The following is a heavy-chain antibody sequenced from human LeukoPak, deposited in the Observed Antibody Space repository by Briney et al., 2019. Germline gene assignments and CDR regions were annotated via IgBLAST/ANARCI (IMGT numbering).Heavy chain of an antibody. D-gene: IGHD4-17*01. V-gene: IGHV3-21*01. Sequence: GGSLRLSCAASGLTFSTYSMNWVRQAPGKGLEWVSSISSSSSYIYYADSVKGRFTISRDNAKNSLYLQMNSLRAEDTAVYYCAREGSWGDGDYDSTLGDWGQGTLVTVSS. CDR1: GLTFSTYS. CDR3: AREGSWGDGDYDSTLGD. J-gene: IGHJ4*02. CDR2: ISSSSSYI.